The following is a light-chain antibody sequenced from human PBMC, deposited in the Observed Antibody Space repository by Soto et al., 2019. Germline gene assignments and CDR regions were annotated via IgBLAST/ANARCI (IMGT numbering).Light chain of an antibody. J-gene: IGLJ1*01. Sequence: ISCTGTSNDVGSYNYVSWYQQHPGKAPKLIIYNVSFRPSGVSLRFSGSKSGNTASLTISGLQAENEADYYGISYPPGNTRVSVLGTATKVPVL. CDR1: SNDVGSYNY. CDR2: NVS. V-gene: IGLV2-14*04. CDR3: ISYPPGNTRVSV.